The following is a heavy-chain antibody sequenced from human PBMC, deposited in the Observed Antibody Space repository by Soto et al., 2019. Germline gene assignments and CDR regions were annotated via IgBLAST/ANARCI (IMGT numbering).Heavy chain of an antibody. J-gene: IGHJ4*02. D-gene: IGHD3-9*01. Sequence: NPSETLSLTCAVSGGSISSGGYSWSWIRQPPGKGLEWIGYIYHSGSTYYNPSLKGRVTISVDRSKNQFSLKLSSVTAADTAVYYCARGDILTGYSFDYWGQGTLVTVSS. CDR3: ARGDILTGYSFDY. CDR2: IYHSGST. V-gene: IGHV4-30-2*01. CDR1: GGSISSGGYS.